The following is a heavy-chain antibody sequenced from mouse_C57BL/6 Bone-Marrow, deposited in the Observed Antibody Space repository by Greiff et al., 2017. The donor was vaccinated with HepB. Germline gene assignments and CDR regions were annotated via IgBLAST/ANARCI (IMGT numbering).Heavy chain of an antibody. Sequence: QVHVKQPGAELVKPGASVKMSCKASGYTFTSYWITWVKQRPGQGLEWIGDIYPGSGSTNYNEKFKSKATLTVDTSSSTAYMQLSSLTSEDSAVYYCARWGYYVAYWGQGTLVTVSA. V-gene: IGHV1-55*01. D-gene: IGHD2-3*01. CDR1: GYTFTSYW. CDR3: ARWGYYVAY. J-gene: IGHJ3*01. CDR2: IYPGSGST.